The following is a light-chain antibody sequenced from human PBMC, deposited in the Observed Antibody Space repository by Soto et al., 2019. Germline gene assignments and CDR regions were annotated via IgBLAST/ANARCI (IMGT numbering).Light chain of an antibody. CDR2: DAS. CDR3: QQSDSMPWT. Sequence: AYLGDRFTIPCRASQSITRSLAWYQQKLGKAPKLLIYDASSLQIGVPSRFSGSGSGTDFTLTISSLQPEDSATYYCQQSDSMPWTFGQGTKVDI. CDR1: QSITRS. J-gene: IGKJ1*01. V-gene: IGKV1-5*01.